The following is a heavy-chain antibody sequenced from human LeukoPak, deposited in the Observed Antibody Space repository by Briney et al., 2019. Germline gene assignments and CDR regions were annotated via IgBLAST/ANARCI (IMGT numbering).Heavy chain of an antibody. Sequence: GGSLRLSCAASGFTFSSYGMSWVRQAPGKGLEWVSAISGSGGSTYYADSVKGRFTISRDNSKNTLYLQMNSLRAEDTAVYYCAKDYYGSGSYTFDYWGQGTLVTVSS. CDR1: GFTFSSYG. CDR2: ISGSGGST. D-gene: IGHD3-10*01. CDR3: AKDYYGSGSYTFDY. J-gene: IGHJ4*02. V-gene: IGHV3-23*01.